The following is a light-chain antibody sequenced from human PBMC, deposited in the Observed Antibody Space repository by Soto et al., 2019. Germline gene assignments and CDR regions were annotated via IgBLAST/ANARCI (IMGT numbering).Light chain of an antibody. J-gene: IGLJ1*01. CDR1: SSDVGGYNY. CDR3: DSYTSGSSYV. Sequence: QSALTQPASVSGSPGQSITISCTGTSSDVGGYNYVSWYQQHPGKAPKLMIYDVSYRPSGVSDRFSGSKSGNTASLTISGLQSEDEADYYCDSYTSGSSYVFRTGTKVTVL. V-gene: IGLV2-14*01. CDR2: DVS.